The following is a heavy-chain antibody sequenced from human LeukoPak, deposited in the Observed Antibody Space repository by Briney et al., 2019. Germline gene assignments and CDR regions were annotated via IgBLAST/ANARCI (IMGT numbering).Heavy chain of an antibody. CDR1: GYTFTGYY. D-gene: IGHD3-22*01. CDR3: ARGAFYDSSGYYYVDLDGIDAFDI. Sequence: ASVKVSCKASGYTFTGYYMHWVRQAPGQGLEWMGWINPNSGGTNYAQKFQGRVTMTRDTSISTAYMELSRLRSDDTAVYYCARGAFYDSSGYYYVDLDGIDAFDIWGQGTMVTVSS. J-gene: IGHJ3*02. CDR2: INPNSGGT. V-gene: IGHV1-2*02.